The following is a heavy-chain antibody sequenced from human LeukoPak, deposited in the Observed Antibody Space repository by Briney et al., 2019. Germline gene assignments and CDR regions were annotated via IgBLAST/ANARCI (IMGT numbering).Heavy chain of an antibody. J-gene: IGHJ4*02. D-gene: IGHD1/OR15-1a*01. CDR2: LSGDGSTT. Sequence: GGSLRLSCAASGFTFSTHAMSWVRHAPGKGLEWVSSLSGDGSTTYHADSVKGRFTISRDNSRSTLYLQVNSLSAEDTAVYYCARGTGLGRPGTYCFDYWGQGALVTVSS. CDR3: ARGTGLGRPGTYCFDY. CDR1: GFTFSTHA. V-gene: IGHV3-23*01.